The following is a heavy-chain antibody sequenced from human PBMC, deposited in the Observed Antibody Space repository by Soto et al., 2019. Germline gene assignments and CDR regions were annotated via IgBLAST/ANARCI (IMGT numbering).Heavy chain of an antibody. V-gene: IGHV3-23*05. J-gene: IGHJ4*02. Sequence: GGSLRLSCAASGLAFSRYSMNWVRQTPGEGLEWISDISSGSKIYYGDSVKGRFTISRDNSNNMLYLQIHSLRVDDTAVYYCAKDRQPDGRRPFDHWGQGTLVTVSS. CDR3: AKDRQPDGRRPFDH. CDR2: ISSGSKI. CDR1: GLAFSRYS. D-gene: IGHD2-2*01.